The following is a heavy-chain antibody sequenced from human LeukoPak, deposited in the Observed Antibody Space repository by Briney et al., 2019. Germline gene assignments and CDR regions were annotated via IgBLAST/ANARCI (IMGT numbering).Heavy chain of an antibody. CDR1: GFTFSSYW. V-gene: IGHV3-7*05. CDR2: IKEDGSEK. Sequence: GGSLRLSCAASGFTFSSYWMSWVRQAPGKGLEWVVNIKEDGSEKNYVDSVKGRFTISRDNAKNSLYLQMNSLRAEDTAVYYCARGMYYYDSSGYYAGYWGQGTLVTVSS. J-gene: IGHJ4*02. CDR3: ARGMYYYDSSGYYAGY. D-gene: IGHD3-22*01.